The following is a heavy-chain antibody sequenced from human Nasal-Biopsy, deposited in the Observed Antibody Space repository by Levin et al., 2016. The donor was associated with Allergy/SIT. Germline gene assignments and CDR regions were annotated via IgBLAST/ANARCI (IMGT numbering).Heavy chain of an antibody. Sequence: SETLSLTCTVSGGSINSGYYYWDWIRQPAGKGLEWLGRLYMSGTTDYNPSLESRLTISQETSKNQFSLKVRSVTAADTAVYYCVRGKRGAGSYYHDYWGQGTLVTVSS. D-gene: IGHD3-10*01. CDR1: GGSINSGYYY. CDR2: LYMSGTT. CDR3: VRGKRGAGSYYHDY. V-gene: IGHV4-61*02. J-gene: IGHJ4*02.